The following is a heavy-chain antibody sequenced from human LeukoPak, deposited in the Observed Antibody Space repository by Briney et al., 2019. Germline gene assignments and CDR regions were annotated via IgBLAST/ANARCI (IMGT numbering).Heavy chain of an antibody. CDR3: VRFSGPSSGSWYPH. V-gene: IGHV3-33*01. D-gene: IGHD6-13*01. CDR2: IWFDGNNK. Sequence: QSGGSLRLSCAASGFTFSDYGMHWVRQAPGKGLEWVAVIWFDGNNKYYADSVKGRFTISRDNSKNTLYLQMNSLRAEDTAVYYCVRFSGPSSGSWYPHWGQGTLVTVSS. CDR1: GFTFSDYG. J-gene: IGHJ4*02.